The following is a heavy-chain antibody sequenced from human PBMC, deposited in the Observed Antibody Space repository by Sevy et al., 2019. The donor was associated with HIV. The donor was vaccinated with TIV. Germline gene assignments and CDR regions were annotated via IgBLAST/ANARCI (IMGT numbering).Heavy chain of an antibody. Sequence: ASVKVSCKASGYTFTRYSMNWVRQSPGQGLEWMGWINTNTGNPTYAQGFTGRFVFSLDTSVSTAYLQISSLKADDTAVYYCARAEVDTAIEGFDYWGQGTLVTVSS. V-gene: IGHV7-4-1*02. CDR3: ARAEVDTAIEGFDY. D-gene: IGHD5-18*01. CDR2: INTNTGNP. CDR1: GYTFTRYS. J-gene: IGHJ4*02.